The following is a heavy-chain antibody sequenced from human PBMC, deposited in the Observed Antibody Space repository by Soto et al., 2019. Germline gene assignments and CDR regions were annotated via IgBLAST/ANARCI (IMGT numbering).Heavy chain of an antibody. CDR2: ISNSGDTI. CDR1: GFTFSTYE. CDR3: ARDGSRFDY. Sequence: PGGSLRLSXAASGFTFSTYEMNWVRQAPGKGLEWVSYISNSGDTIYYADSVKGRFTIFRDNAKNSLYLQMNSLRVEDTALYYCARDGSRFDYWGQGTLVTVSS. V-gene: IGHV3-48*03. J-gene: IGHJ4*02. D-gene: IGHD6-13*01.